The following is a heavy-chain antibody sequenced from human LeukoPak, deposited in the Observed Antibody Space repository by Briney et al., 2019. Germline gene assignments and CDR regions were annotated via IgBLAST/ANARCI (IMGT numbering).Heavy chain of an antibody. CDR1: GFTFSSYG. CDR2: IWYDGSNK. V-gene: IGHV3-33*01. Sequence: GGALRLSCAASGFTFSSYGMHWVRQAPGKGLERVAVIWYDGSNKYYADSVKGRFTISRDNSKNTLYLQMNSLRAEDTVVYYCARGSRYYDSSGYYVLDYWGQGTLVTVSS. D-gene: IGHD3-22*01. CDR3: ARGSRYYDSSGYYVLDY. J-gene: IGHJ4*02.